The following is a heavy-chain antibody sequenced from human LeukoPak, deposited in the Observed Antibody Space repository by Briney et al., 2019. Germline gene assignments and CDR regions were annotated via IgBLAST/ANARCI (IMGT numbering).Heavy chain of an antibody. J-gene: IGHJ4*02. V-gene: IGHV3-74*03. CDR3: AREKPDSSVRYFDY. CDR2: INSDGSST. D-gene: IGHD6-19*01. Sequence: GGSLRLSCAASGFTFSSYWMHWVRQAPGKGLVWVSRINSDGSSTTYADSVKGRFTISSDNAKNTLYLQMDSLRAEDTAVYHCAREKPDSSVRYFDYWGQGTLVTVSS. CDR1: GFTFSSYW.